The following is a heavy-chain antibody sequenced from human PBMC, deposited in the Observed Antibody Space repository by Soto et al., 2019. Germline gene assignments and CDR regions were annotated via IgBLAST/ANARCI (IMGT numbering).Heavy chain of an antibody. CDR3: ARDRYGDKAFDY. V-gene: IGHV3-74*01. J-gene: IGHJ4*02. CDR2: INSDGSST. Sequence: GGSLRLSCAVSGFNFSSHWMHWVRQAPGKGLVWVSRINSDGSSTNYADSVKGRFTISRDNAKNTLYLQMNSLGADDTAVYYCARDRYGDKAFDYWGQGTLVTVSS. CDR1: GFNFSSHW. D-gene: IGHD4-17*01.